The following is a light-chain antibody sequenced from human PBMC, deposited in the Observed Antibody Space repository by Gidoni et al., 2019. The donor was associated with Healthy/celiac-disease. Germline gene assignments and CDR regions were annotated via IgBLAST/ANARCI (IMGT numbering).Light chain of an antibody. CDR1: QSVLSSSNNKNY. CDR3: QQYYSTPLT. CDR2: WAS. J-gene: IGKJ4*01. V-gene: IGKV4-1*01. Sequence: DIVMTQSPDSLAVTLGARATINCKSSQSVLSSSNNKNYLAWYQQTPGQSPKLLIYWASTRESGVPDRFSGSGSGTDFTLTISSLQAEDFAVYYCQQYYSTPLTFGGXTKVEIK.